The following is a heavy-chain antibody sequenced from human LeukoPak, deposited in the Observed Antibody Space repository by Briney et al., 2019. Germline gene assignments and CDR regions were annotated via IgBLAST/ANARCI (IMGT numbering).Heavy chain of an antibody. CDR3: ARDLHYYVAMDV. CDR1: GASISSSSYF. CDR2: IYETGTT. V-gene: IGHV4-39*02. Sequence: SETLSLTCTVSGASISSSSYFWGWIRQPPGKGLEWIGTIYETGTTYYNPSLKGRVTISVDTSKNQFSLKLSSVTAADTALYYCARDLHYYVAMDVWGQGTTVTVSS. J-gene: IGHJ6*02. D-gene: IGHD3-10*02.